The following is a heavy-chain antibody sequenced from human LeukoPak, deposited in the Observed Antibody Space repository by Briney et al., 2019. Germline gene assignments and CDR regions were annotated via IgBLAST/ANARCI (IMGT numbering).Heavy chain of an antibody. V-gene: IGHV3-23*01. Sequence: GGSLRLSCAASGFTFRNFAMSWVRQAPGGGLEWVSAIGGSDGTTYYADSVKGRFTISRDNSKNTLYLQMNSLRVDDTAVYYCVKGVSGWPYYFDYWGQGTLVTASS. D-gene: IGHD6-19*01. J-gene: IGHJ4*02. CDR3: VKGVSGWPYYFDY. CDR2: IGGSDGTT. CDR1: GFTFRNFA.